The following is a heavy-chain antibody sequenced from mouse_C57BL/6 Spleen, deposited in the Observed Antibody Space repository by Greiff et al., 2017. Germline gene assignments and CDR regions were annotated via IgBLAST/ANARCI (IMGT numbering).Heavy chain of an antibody. CDR1: GYTFTDYY. D-gene: IGHD1-1*01. CDR2: INPYNGGT. J-gene: IGHJ4*01. V-gene: IGHV1-19*01. Sequence: EVQLQESGPVLVKPGASVKMSCKASGYTFTDYYMNWVKQSHGKSLEWIGVINPYNGGTSYNPKFKGKATLTVDKSSSTAYMELNSLTSEDSAVDYCARATVVVYARDYWGQGTSVTVAS. CDR3: ARATVVVYARDY.